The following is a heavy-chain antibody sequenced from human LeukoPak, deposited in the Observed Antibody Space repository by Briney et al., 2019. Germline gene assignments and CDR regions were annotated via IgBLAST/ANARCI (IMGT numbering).Heavy chain of an antibody. Sequence: PSETLSLTCTVSGYSISSGYYWGWIRQPPGKGLEWIGSIYHSGSTYYNPSLKSRVTISVDTSKNQFSLKLSSVTAADTAVYYCARGTGYSSGWSPGGWFDPWGQGTLVTVSS. V-gene: IGHV4-38-2*02. CDR3: ARGTGYSSGWSPGGWFDP. D-gene: IGHD6-19*01. J-gene: IGHJ5*02. CDR1: GYSISSGYY. CDR2: IYHSGST.